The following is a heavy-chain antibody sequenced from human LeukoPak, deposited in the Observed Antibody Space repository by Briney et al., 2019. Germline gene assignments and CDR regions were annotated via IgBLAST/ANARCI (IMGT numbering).Heavy chain of an antibody. CDR2: IYTSGST. J-gene: IGHJ6*03. D-gene: IGHD6-6*01. CDR3: ARSSSSAPFYYYYYMDV. V-gene: IGHV4-4*07. Sequence: SETLPLTCTVSGGSISSYYWSWIRQPAGKGLEWIGRIYTSGSTNYNPSLKSRVTMSVDTSKNQFSLKLSSVTAADTAVYYCARSSSSAPFYYYYYMDVWGKGTTVTVSS. CDR1: GGSISSYY.